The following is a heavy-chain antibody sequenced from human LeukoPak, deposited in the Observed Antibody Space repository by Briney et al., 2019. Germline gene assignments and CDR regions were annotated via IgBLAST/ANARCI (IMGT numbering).Heavy chain of an antibody. CDR2: TCYSSKWYT. D-gene: IGHD5-12*01. CDR3: ARGWLRSGFDL. CDR1: GDSVSSA. Sequence: SQTLSLTCAISGDSVSSAWNWIRQSPSRGLEWLGRTCYSSKWYTDYAVSVKGPVSINPDTSKNQLSLQLSSVTPEETAVYYCARGWLRSGFDLWGQGTLVTVSS. J-gene: IGHJ4*02. V-gene: IGHV6-1*01.